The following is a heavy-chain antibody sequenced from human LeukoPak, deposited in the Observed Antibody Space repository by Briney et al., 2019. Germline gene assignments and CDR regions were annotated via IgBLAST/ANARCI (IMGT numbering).Heavy chain of an antibody. CDR2: ISGSGGST. Sequence: GGSLRLSCAASEFTFSNYAMTWVRQAPGKGLEWVSAISGSGGSTYYADSVKGRFTISRDNSKNTLYLQMNSLRAEDTAVYYCAKWEMRFGELLFPSFDYWGQGTLVTVSS. V-gene: IGHV3-23*01. D-gene: IGHD3-10*01. CDR1: EFTFSNYA. CDR3: AKWEMRFGELLFPSFDY. J-gene: IGHJ4*02.